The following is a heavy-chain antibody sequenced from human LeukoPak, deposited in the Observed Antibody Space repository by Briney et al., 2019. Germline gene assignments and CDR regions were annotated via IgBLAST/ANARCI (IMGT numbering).Heavy chain of an antibody. J-gene: IGHJ6*04. V-gene: IGHV4-34*01. CDR3: ARSPLRRVYGSGSYYKAPYYYYYYGMDV. CDR2: INHSGST. Sequence: PSETLSLTCAVYGGSFSGYYWSWIRQPPGKGLEWIGEINHSGSTNYNPSLKSRVTISVDTSKNQFSLKLSSVTAADTAVYYCARSPLRRVYGSGSYYKAPYYYYYYGMDVWGKGTTVTVSS. CDR1: GGSFSGYY. D-gene: IGHD3-10*01.